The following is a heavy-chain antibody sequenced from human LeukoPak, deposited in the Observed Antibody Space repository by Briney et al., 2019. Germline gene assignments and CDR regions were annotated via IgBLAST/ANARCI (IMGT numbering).Heavy chain of an antibody. CDR1: GFTFSRYG. D-gene: IGHD6-19*01. V-gene: IGHV3-23*01. CDR2: ISDSGGST. J-gene: IGHJ4*02. CDR3: ARGKYSSGWFDY. Sequence: PGGSLRLSCAASGFTFSRYGLSWVRQAPGKGLEWVSGISDSGGSTYYTDSVKGRFTISRDNAKNSLYLQMNSLRAEDTAVYYCARGKYSSGWFDYWGQGTLVTVSS.